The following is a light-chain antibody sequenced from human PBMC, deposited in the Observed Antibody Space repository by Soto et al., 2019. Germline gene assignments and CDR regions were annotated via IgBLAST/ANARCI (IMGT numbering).Light chain of an antibody. CDR2: DAY. Sequence: EVVLTQSPVTLSYPPGVSATLSCRASQSFRGLLAWYQQKPGQAPRLLIYDAYNRATGIPPRFSGSGSGTDFTLTISSLEPEDSAVYYCQQRHMWPITFGQGTRLAI. CDR3: QQRHMWPIT. CDR1: QSFRGL. V-gene: IGKV3-11*01. J-gene: IGKJ5*01.